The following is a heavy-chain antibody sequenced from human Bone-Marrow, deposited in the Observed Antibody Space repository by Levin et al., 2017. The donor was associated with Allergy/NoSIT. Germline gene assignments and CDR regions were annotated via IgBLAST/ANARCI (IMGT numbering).Heavy chain of an antibody. D-gene: IGHD1-26*01. CDR1: GFIFSNAW. Sequence: GGSLRLSCAASGFIFSNAWMHWVRQVPGKGLEWVSHISADGGIKNYADSVRGRFSISRDNAKNTLYLQMNSLRAEDTAIYYCASQIAWGYWGQGALVTVSS. V-gene: IGHV3-74*01. J-gene: IGHJ4*02. CDR3: ASQIAWGY. CDR2: ISADGGIK.